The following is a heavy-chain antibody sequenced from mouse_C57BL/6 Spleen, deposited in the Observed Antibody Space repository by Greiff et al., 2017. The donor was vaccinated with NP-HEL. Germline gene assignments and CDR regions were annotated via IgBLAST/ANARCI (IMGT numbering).Heavy chain of an antibody. V-gene: IGHV14-3*01. CDR1: GFNIKNTY. J-gene: IGHJ4*01. CDR3: ARSKRYGYDNYAMDY. Sequence: EVKLVESVAELVRPGASVKLSCTASGFNIKNTYMHWVKQRPEQGLEWIGRIDPANGNTKYAPKFQGKATITADTSSNTAYLQLSSLTSEDTAIYYCARSKRYGYDNYAMDYWGQGTSVTVSS. CDR2: IDPANGNT. D-gene: IGHD2-2*01.